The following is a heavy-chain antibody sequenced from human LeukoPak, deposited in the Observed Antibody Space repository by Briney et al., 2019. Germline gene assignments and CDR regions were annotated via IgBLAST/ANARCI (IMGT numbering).Heavy chain of an antibody. J-gene: IGHJ4*02. Sequence: SWVRQAPGKGLEWVSAISGSGGSTYYADSVKGRFTISRDNSKDTLYLQVNSLRAEGTALYYCATDITFNYWGQGTLVTVSS. CDR2: ISGSGGST. CDR3: ATDITFNY. D-gene: IGHD3-10*01. V-gene: IGHV3-23*01.